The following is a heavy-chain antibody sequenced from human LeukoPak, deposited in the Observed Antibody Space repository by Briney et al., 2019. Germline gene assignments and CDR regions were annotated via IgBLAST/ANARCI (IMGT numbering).Heavy chain of an antibody. J-gene: IGHJ4*02. CDR3: ARGVLRYFGWLSSGYYFDY. V-gene: IGHV4-34*01. CDR2: INHSGST. CDR1: GGSFSGYY. D-gene: IGHD3-9*01. Sequence: SETLSLTCAVYGGSFSGYYWSWIRQPPGKGLEWIGEINHSGSTNYNPSLKSRVTISVDTSKNQFSLKLSSVTAADTAVYYCARGVLRYFGWLSSGYYFDYWGQGTLVTVSS.